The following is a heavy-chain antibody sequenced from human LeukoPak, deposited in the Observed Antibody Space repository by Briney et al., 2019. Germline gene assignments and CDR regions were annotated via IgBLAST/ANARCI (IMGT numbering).Heavy chain of an antibody. V-gene: IGHV1-46*01. J-gene: IGHJ4*02. CDR2: INPSGGST. D-gene: IGHD3-22*01. CDR1: GYTFTRYY. Sequence: GASVNVSCKASGYTFTRYYMHWVRQAPGQGLEWMGIINPSGGSTSYAQKFQGRVTMTRDMSTSTVYMELSSLRSEDTAVYYCARRGTYYYDSSGYSPWHYFDYWGQGTLVTVSS. CDR3: ARRGTYYYDSSGYSPWHYFDY.